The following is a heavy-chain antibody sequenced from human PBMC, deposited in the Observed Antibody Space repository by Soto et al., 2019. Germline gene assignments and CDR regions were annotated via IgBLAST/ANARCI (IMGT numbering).Heavy chain of an antibody. D-gene: IGHD2-2*01. CDR3: AKGPVYCISTSCSYYFDY. Sequence: QVQLVESGGGVVQPGRSLRLSCAASGFTFSSYGMHWVRQAPGKGLEWVAVISYDGSNKYYADSVKGRFTISRDNSKNTLYLQMNSLRAEDTAVYYCAKGPVYCISTSCSYYFDYWGQGTLVTVSS. CDR1: GFTFSSYG. V-gene: IGHV3-30*18. J-gene: IGHJ4*02. CDR2: ISYDGSNK.